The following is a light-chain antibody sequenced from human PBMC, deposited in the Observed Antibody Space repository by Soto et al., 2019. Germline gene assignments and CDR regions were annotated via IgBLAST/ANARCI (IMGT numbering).Light chain of an antibody. J-gene: IGKJ5*01. CDR2: GAS. CDR1: QSVSSSY. Sequence: EIVLTQSPGTLSLSPGERATLSCRASQSVSSSYLAWYQQKPGQAPRLLIYGASSRATDIPDRFSGSGSGTDFTLTISRLEPEDFAVYYCQQYGSPITFGQGTRLEIK. CDR3: QQYGSPIT. V-gene: IGKV3-20*01.